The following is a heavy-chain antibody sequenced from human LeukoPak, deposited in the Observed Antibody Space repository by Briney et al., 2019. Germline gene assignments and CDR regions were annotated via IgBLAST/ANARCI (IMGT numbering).Heavy chain of an antibody. CDR2: ISWNSGSI. D-gene: IGHD6-19*01. V-gene: IGHV3-9*01. Sequence: GGSLRLSCAASGFTFDDYAMHWVRQAPGKGLEWVSGISWNSGSIGYADSVKGRFTISRDNAKNSLYLQMNSLRAEDTALYYCAKDSSGWRGYFDYWGQGTLVTVSS. J-gene: IGHJ4*02. CDR1: GFTFDDYA. CDR3: AKDSSGWRGYFDY.